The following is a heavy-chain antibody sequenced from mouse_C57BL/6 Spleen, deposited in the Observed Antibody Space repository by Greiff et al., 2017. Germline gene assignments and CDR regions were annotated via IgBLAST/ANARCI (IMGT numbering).Heavy chain of an antibody. D-gene: IGHD1-1*01. Sequence: VQLQQSGAELVKPGASVKISCKASGYAFSSYWMNWVKQRPGKGLEWIGQIYPGDGDTNYNGKVKGKATLTADKSSSTAYMQLSSLPSEDSAVYFCARSGATVVGGDAMDYWGQGTSVTVSS. V-gene: IGHV1-80*01. CDR2: IYPGDGDT. J-gene: IGHJ4*01. CDR1: GYAFSSYW. CDR3: ARSGATVVGGDAMDY.